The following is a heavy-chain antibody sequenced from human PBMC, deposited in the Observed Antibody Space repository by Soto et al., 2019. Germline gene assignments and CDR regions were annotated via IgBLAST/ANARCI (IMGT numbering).Heavy chain of an antibody. J-gene: IGHJ4*02. CDR1: GFNFHNYE. CDR2: ISDSGNTI. V-gene: IGHV3-48*03. CDR3: TREDYSDY. Sequence: RLSCAASGFNFHNYEMNWVRQAPGKGLEWVSFISDSGNTIYYADSVKGRFTISRDNAKNLLFLQMNSLRAEDTAVYYCTREDYSDYWGQGTLVTVSS.